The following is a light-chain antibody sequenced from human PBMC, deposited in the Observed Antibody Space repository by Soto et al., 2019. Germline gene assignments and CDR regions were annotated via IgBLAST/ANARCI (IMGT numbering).Light chain of an antibody. CDR1: QDISHY. Sequence: IQMTQSPSSLSASVGDRVTITCQASQDISHYLNWHQQKPGKAPKLLIYAASSLQSGVPSRFSGSGSGTHFILTISSLQPEDFATYYCPHIHIIPITFGQGTRLEIK. CDR3: PHIHIIPIT. J-gene: IGKJ5*01. V-gene: IGKV1-39*01. CDR2: AAS.